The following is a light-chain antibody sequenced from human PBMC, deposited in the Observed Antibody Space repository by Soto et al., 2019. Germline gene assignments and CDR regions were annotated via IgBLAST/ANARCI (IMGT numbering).Light chain of an antibody. CDR3: QQRTNWPRM. CDR1: QSVRSN. V-gene: IGKV3-11*01. Sequence: EIVVTHSPATVSVSPGARATLCCRASQSVRSNLAWYQQKPGQAPRLLIYDTFKRATGIPARFSGSGSGTDFTLTISSLEPEDFAVYYCQQRTNWPRMFGQGTKVDIK. CDR2: DTF. J-gene: IGKJ1*01.